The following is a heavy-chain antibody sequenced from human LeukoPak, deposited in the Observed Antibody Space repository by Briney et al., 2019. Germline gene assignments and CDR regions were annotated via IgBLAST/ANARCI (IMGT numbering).Heavy chain of an antibody. CDR3: ACLTTADAFDI. J-gene: IGHJ3*02. D-gene: IGHD3-22*01. Sequence: SETLSLTCTVSGGSVRSYYWSWIRQPPGKGLEWIGYIYYSGSTNYNPSLKSRVTISVDTSKNQFSLKLSSVTAADTAVYYCACLTTADAFDIWGQGTMVTVSS. V-gene: IGHV4-59*02. CDR1: GGSVRSYY. CDR2: IYYSGST.